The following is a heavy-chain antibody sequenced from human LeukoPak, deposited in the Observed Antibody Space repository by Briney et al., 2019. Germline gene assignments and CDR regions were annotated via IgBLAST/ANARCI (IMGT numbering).Heavy chain of an antibody. CDR2: ISYDGSNK. V-gene: IGHV3-30*03. CDR1: GFTFSSYW. CDR3: VREDTPATANY. Sequence: GGSLRLSCAASGFTFSSYWMSWVRQAPGKGLEWVAVISYDGSNKYYADSVTGRFTISRDNSKDTLFLQMHSLRPGDTAVYYCVREDTPATANYWGQGTLVTISS. D-gene: IGHD2-21*02. J-gene: IGHJ4*02.